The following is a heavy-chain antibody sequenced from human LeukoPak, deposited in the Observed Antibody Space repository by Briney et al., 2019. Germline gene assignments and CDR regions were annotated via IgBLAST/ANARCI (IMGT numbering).Heavy chain of an antibody. D-gene: IGHD3-16*01. V-gene: IGHV3-48*04. CDR3: ARGGGLDV. J-gene: IGHJ6*02. CDR2: ISYKSGTI. Sequence: GGSLRLSCAASGFIFSSYGMNWVRQAPGKGLEWISYISYKSGTINYADSVKGRFTISRDNAKNSLYLQMSNLRAEDTAVYFCARGGGLDVWGQGATVTVSS. CDR1: GFIFSSYG.